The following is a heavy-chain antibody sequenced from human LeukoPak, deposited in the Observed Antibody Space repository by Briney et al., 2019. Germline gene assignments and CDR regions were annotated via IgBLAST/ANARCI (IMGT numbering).Heavy chain of an antibody. J-gene: IGHJ5*02. Sequence: RRSLSPSCIASGFNMSDYWMSWVRQAPGKGLEWVANIKQDGSEIYSGDSLKGRFTNPRDHAKNSLYLQMNGLRGEDTAMYYCASDIDWLDGWGQGTLVTVSS. V-gene: IGHV3-7*01. CDR3: ASDIDWLDG. CDR1: GFNMSDYW. CDR2: IKQDGSEI. D-gene: IGHD2-15*01.